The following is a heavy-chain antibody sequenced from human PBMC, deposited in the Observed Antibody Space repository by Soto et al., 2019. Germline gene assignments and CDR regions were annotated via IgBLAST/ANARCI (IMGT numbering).Heavy chain of an antibody. Sequence: QVQLVESGGGVVQPGTSLRLSCAASGFAFISYAMHWVRQAPGKGLEWVAVISYDGSDKYYADSVKGRFTISRDNSRNTLYLQMTSLSAADTAVYYSVKPYYYSGSGSYLDYWGQGTLVTVSS. J-gene: IGHJ4*02. CDR2: ISYDGSDK. CDR3: VKPYYYSGSGSYLDY. CDR1: GFAFISYA. V-gene: IGHV3-30*18. D-gene: IGHD3-16*01.